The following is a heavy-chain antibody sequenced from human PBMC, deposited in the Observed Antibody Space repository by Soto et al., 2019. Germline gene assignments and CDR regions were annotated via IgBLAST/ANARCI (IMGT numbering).Heavy chain of an antibody. V-gene: IGHV4-34*01. CDR2: INHSGST. J-gene: IGHJ5*02. Sequence: SETLSLTCAVYGGSFSGYYWSWIRQPPGKGLEWIGEINHSGSTNYNPSLKSRVTISVDTSKNQFSLKLSSVTAADTAVYYCARRSRLRWFDPWGQGTLVTVS. D-gene: IGHD4-17*01. CDR3: ARRSRLRWFDP. CDR1: GGSFSGYY.